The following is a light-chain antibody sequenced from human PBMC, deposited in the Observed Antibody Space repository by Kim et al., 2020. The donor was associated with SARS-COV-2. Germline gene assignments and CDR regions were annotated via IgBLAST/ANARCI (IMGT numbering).Light chain of an antibody. J-gene: IGLJ2*01. V-gene: IGLV3-1*01. CDR1: NMGSKY. Sequence: SYELTQPPSVSVSPGQTASISCAGDNMGSKYARWCQQKPGQSPVLVIYYDSDRPSGIPERFSGSNSGNTATLTISGIQAGDEADYFCQVWDGGVVFCGG. CDR3: QVWDGGVV. CDR2: YDS.